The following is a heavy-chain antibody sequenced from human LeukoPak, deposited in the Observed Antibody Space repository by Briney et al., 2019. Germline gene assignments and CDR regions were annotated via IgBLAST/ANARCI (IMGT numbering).Heavy chain of an antibody. CDR2: IYYSGST. D-gene: IGHD3-3*01. Sequence: SETLSLTCTVSGGSISSGDYYWSWIRQPPGKGLEWIGYIYYSGSTNYNPSLKSRVTISVDTSKNQLSLKLNSVTAADTAVYYCARWSGERSAFDIWGQGTMVTVSS. CDR3: ARWSGERSAFDI. CDR1: GGSISSGDYY. J-gene: IGHJ3*02. V-gene: IGHV4-61*08.